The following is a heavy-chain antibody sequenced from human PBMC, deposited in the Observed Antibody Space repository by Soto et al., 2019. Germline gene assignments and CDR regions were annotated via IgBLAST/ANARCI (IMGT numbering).Heavy chain of an antibody. J-gene: IGHJ6*03. D-gene: IGHD2-8*01. CDR2: INAGNGNT. Sequence: QVQLVQSGAEVKKPGASVKVSCKASGYTFTDYAIHWVRQAPGQRLEWMGWINAGNGNTVYSQKFQGRITITRDTAASIAYVERSTLTSEDTAVFYCARAAYCTSPLCYPRGYNMAVWGKGTTVTVSS. CDR3: ARAAYCTSPLCYPRGYNMAV. V-gene: IGHV1-3*01. CDR1: GYTFTDYA.